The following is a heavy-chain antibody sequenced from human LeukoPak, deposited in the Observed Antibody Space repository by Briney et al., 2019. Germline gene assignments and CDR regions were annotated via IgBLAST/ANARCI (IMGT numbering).Heavy chain of an antibody. J-gene: IGHJ6*02. Sequence: ASVKVSCKASGGTFSSYAISWVRQAPGQGLEWMGGIIPIFGTANYAQKFQGRVTITADESTSTAYMELSSLRSEDTAVYYCARGPAAEYSSGWYEGDPYYYGMDVWGQGTTVTVSS. D-gene: IGHD6-19*01. CDR2: IIPIFGTA. V-gene: IGHV1-69*13. CDR1: GGTFSSYA. CDR3: ARGPAAEYSSGWYEGDPYYYGMDV.